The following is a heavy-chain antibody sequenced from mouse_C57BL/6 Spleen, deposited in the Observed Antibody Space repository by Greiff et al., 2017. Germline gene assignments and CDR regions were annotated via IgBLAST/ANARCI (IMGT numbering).Heavy chain of an antibody. J-gene: IGHJ4*01. D-gene: IGHD1-1*01. CDR3: ARLYYYGSSFMDY. V-gene: IGHV1-64*01. CDR2: IHPNSGST. Sequence: QVQLQQPGAELVKPGASVKLSCKASGYTFTSYWMHWVKQRPGQGLEWIGMIHPNSGSTNYNEKFKSKATLTVDKSSSTAYMQLSSLTSEDSAVYYCARLYYYGSSFMDYWGQGTSVTVSS. CDR1: GYTFTSYW.